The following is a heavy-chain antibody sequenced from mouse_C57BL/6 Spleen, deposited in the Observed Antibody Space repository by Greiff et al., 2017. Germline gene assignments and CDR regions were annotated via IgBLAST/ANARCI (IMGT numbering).Heavy chain of an antibody. D-gene: IGHD3-2*02. J-gene: IGHJ4*01. V-gene: IGHV5-4*01. CDR1: GFTFSSYA. CDR3: ARQIRLPTPYYAMDY. Sequence: VQLQQSGGGLVKPGGSLKLSCAASGFTFSSYAMSWVRQTPEKRLEWVATISDGGSYTYYPDNVKGRFTISRDNAKNNLYLQMSHLKSEDTAMYYCARQIRLPTPYYAMDYWGQGTSVTVSS. CDR2: ISDGGSYT.